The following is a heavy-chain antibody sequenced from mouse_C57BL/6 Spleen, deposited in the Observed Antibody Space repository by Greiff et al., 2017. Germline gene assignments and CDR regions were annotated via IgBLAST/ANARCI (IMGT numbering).Heavy chain of an antibody. CDR2: INPNNGGT. CDR3: ARYTTVVVTPFDY. V-gene: IGHV1-22*01. CDR1: GYTFTDYN. J-gene: IGHJ2*01. D-gene: IGHD1-1*01. Sequence: VQLQQSGPELVKPGASVKMSCKASGYTFTDYNMHWVKQSHGKSLEWIGYINPNNGGTSYNQKFKGKATLTVNKSSSTAYMELRSLTAEDSAVYYCARYTTVVVTPFDYWGQGTTLTVSS.